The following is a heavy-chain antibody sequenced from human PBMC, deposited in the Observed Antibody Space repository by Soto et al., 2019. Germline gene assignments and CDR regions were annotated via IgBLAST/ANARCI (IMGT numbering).Heavy chain of an antibody. Sequence: VQLVESGGGVVQPGRSLRLSCAASRFTVSDYARHWVRQAPGKGLEWVAVVSQDGRNTHYADYVKGRFTISRVGSKNTVSLEMTSRRAEDTAVYYCAKGGRQWLVTADFNYWGQGALVTVSS. V-gene: IGHV3-30*18. D-gene: IGHD6-19*01. CDR2: VSQDGRNT. J-gene: IGHJ4*02. CDR1: RFTVSDYA. CDR3: AKGGRQWLVTADFNY.